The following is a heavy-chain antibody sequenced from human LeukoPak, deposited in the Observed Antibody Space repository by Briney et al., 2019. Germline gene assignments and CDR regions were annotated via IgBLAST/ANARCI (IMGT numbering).Heavy chain of an antibody. J-gene: IGHJ4*02. CDR2: INWNSGSI. V-gene: IGHV3-9*01. CDR1: GFTFDDYA. CDR3: ANGDLGVDY. D-gene: IGHD3-16*01. Sequence: GGSLRLSCAASGFTFDDYAMHWVRQAPGKGLEWVSGINWNSGSIGYADSVKGRFTISRDNSKNTPYLQMNSLTAEDTAVYYCANGDLGVDYWGQGTLVTVSS.